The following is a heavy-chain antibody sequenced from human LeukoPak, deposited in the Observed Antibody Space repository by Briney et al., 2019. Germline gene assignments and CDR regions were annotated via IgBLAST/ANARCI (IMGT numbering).Heavy chain of an antibody. V-gene: IGHV3-23*01. CDR2: ISGSVGAA. D-gene: IGHD5-24*01. J-gene: IGHJ6*03. CDR3: AKSRRDGYNSRFYYYYYYMDV. Sequence: PGGSLRLSCAASGFAFSGDAISGVRQAPGQGREWVSAISGSVGAAYYADSVNGRFTTSRDNSKNTLYLQMNSLRAEDTAVYYCAKSRRDGYNSRFYYYYYYMDVWGKGTTVTVSS. CDR1: GFAFSGDA.